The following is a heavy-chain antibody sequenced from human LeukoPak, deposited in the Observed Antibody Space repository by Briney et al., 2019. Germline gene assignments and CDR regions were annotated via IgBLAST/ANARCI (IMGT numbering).Heavy chain of an antibody. Sequence: GGSLRLSCAASGFTVSSNYMSWVRQAPGKGLEWVSIIYGGGSHYYANSVKGRFTISRQKSKNPLYFEMNSLRAEDTAEYYCARADGGCSGKGRCYCYGMDVWGQGTTVTVSS. CDR3: ARADGGCSGKGRCYCYGMDV. CDR1: GFTVSSNY. J-gene: IGHJ6*02. CDR2: IYGGGSH. V-gene: IGHV3-53*04. D-gene: IGHD2-15*01.